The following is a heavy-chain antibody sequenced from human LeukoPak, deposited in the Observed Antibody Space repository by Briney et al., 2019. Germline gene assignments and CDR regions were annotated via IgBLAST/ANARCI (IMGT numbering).Heavy chain of an antibody. CDR1: GFTFSSYA. Sequence: PGGSLRLSCAASGFTFSSYAMHWVRQAPGKGLEWVAVISYDGSNKYYADSVKGRFTISRDNAKMSLYLQMNSLTAEDTAVYYCARDRTPAYWSQGALVTVSS. CDR3: ARDRTPAY. J-gene: IGHJ4*02. V-gene: IGHV3-30*04. CDR2: ISYDGSNK.